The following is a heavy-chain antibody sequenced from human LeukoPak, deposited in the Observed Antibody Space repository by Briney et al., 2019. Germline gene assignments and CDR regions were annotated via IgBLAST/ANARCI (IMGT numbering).Heavy chain of an antibody. V-gene: IGHV4-31*03. Sequence: SETLSVTCTVSGGSISRDGHYWSWIRQYPGKGLESIGSVSSSGTTTYNPSLKSRVTISLDTSQNQFSLNLRSLPAADTAVYYCAREMVRDAFDIWGQGTMVTVSS. CDR2: VSSSGTT. D-gene: IGHD2-8*01. CDR1: GGSISRDGHY. CDR3: AREMVRDAFDI. J-gene: IGHJ3*02.